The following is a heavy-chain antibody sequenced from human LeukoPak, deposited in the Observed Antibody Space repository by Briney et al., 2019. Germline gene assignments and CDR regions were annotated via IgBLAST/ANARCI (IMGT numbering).Heavy chain of an antibody. CDR2: NYYSGST. CDR1: GGSISSGGYY. J-gene: IGHJ4*02. V-gene: IGHV4-31*03. Sequence: PSQTLSLTCTVSGGSISSGGYYWSWIRQHPGKGLEWIGYNYYSGSTYYNPSLKSRVTISVDTSKNQFSLKLSSVTAADTAVYYCASGRIAAAGYFDYWGQGTLVTVSS. D-gene: IGHD6-13*01. CDR3: ASGRIAAAGYFDY.